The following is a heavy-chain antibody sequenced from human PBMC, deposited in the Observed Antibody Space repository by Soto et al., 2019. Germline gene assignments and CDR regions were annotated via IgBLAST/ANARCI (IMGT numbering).Heavy chain of an antibody. J-gene: IGHJ6*03. CDR2: IYHSGST. CDR1: SGSISSSNW. D-gene: IGHD3-10*01. V-gene: IGHV4-4*02. CDR3: AMCGEGPYKGYYYYMDV. Sequence: QVQLQESGPGLVKPSGTLSLTCAVSSGSISSSNWWSWVRQPPGKGLEWIGEIYHSGSTNYNPSLKSRVTISVDKSKNQFSLKLSSVTAADTAVYYCAMCGEGPYKGYYYYMDVWGKGTTVTVSS.